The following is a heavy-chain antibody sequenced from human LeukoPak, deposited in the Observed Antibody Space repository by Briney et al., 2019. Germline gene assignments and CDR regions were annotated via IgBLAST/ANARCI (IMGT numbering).Heavy chain of an antibody. J-gene: IGHJ3*02. CDR2: INSDGSST. Sequence: GGSLRLSCAASGFTFSDYWMHWVRQAPGKGLVCVSRINSDGSSTSYADSVRGRFTISRDNAKNSLYLQMNSLRAEDTAVYYCASYDDSSGWLFVGAFDIWGQGTMVTVSS. CDR1: GFTFSDYW. CDR3: ASYDDSSGWLFVGAFDI. V-gene: IGHV3-74*01. D-gene: IGHD6-19*01.